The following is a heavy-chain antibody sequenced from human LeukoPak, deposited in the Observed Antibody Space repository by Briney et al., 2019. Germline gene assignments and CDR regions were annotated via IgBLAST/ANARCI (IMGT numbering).Heavy chain of an antibody. D-gene: IGHD2-2*01. J-gene: IGHJ4*02. CDR2: INPNTGDT. CDR1: GYTFTGHF. CDR3: SREAMCDTTSCPQDY. V-gene: IGHV1-2*02. Sequence: GASVRVSCKASGYTFTGHFIHWVRQSPGQRLELMASINPNTGDTNYAPKFQGRVTVASDTSSSTAYMDISGLRSDDTALYYCSREAMCDTTSCPQDYWGQGTLVTVSS.